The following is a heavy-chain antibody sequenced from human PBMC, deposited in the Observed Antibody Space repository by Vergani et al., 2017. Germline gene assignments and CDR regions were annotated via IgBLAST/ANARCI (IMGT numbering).Heavy chain of an antibody. CDR2: ISGSGGST. CDR1: GFTFSSYA. CDR3: ARVVTAGGYYYYGMDV. V-gene: IGHV3-23*04. Sequence: VQLVESGGGVVQPGRSLRLSCAASGFTFSSYAMSWVRQAPGKGLEWVSAISGSGGSTYYADSVKGRFTISRDNSKNTLYLQMNSLRAEDTAVYYCARVVTAGGYYYYGMDVWGQGTTVTVSS. J-gene: IGHJ6*02. D-gene: IGHD2-21*02.